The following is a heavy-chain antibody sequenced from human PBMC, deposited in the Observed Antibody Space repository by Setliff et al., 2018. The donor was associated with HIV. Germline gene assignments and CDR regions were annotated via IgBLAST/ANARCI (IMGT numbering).Heavy chain of an antibody. D-gene: IGHD6-6*01. CDR3: ARLSFGSSDAFDI. CDR1: GYSFTSYW. V-gene: IGHV5-51*06. Sequence: GESLKISCKGSGYSFTSYWIGWVRQMPGKGLEWMGIVYPPDSDTTYSPSFRGQVTISADKSINTAYLHWSRLKASDTAIYFCARLSFGSSDAFDIWGQGTVVTVSS. J-gene: IGHJ3*02. CDR2: VYPPDSDT.